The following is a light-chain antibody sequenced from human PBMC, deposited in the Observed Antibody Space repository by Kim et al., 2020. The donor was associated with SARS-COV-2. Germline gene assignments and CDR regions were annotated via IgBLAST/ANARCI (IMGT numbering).Light chain of an antibody. CDR2: GKN. V-gene: IGLV3-19*01. Sequence: ALGLTVRNTSQRYSLRNSCASWYQQKPGQAPGLVIYGKNKRASGIPNRLSGSSSGNKTSLAITGAQAEDEAEYYCKSRYSNGDLVVFGGGTQLTVL. CDR3: KSRYSNGDLVV. J-gene: IGLJ2*01. CDR1: SLRNSC.